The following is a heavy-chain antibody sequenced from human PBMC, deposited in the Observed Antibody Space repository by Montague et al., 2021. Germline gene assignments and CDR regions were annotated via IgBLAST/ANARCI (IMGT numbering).Heavy chain of an antibody. J-gene: IGHJ6*02. Sequence: SLRLSCAASGFTFEDYAMHWVRQALGKGLEWVSGISWNSGSIGDADSVKGRFTISRDNAKNSLYLQMNSLRAEDKALYYCARVRERRYYYYGMDVWGQGTTVTVSS. CDR2: ISWNSGSI. V-gene: IGHV3-9*01. CDR1: GFTFEDYA. D-gene: IGHD1-1*01. CDR3: ARVRERRYYYYGMDV.